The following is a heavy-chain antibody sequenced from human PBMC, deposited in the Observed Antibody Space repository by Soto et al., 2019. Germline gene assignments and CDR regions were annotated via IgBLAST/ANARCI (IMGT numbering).Heavy chain of an antibody. Sequence: EVQLVESGGGLVQPGGSLRLSCAASGFTFSNYWRHWVRQCPGKGLVWVSRINRDGSSTDYADSVKGRFTISRDNAKNTLYLQMNNLRAEDTAVYYCAKDLRGREDYWGQGTLVTVSS. CDR3: AKDLRGREDY. CDR1: GFTFSNYW. J-gene: IGHJ4*02. V-gene: IGHV3-74*01. CDR2: INRDGSST. D-gene: IGHD1-26*01.